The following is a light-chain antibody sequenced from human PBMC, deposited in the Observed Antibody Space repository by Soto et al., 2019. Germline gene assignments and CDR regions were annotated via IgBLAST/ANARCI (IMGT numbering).Light chain of an antibody. V-gene: IGLV4-69*01. J-gene: IGLJ2*01. CDR3: HTWGAGIVV. Sequence: QPVLTQSPSASASLGASVKLTCTLSSGHSSYTIAWHQQQPEKGPRYLMKLNTDGSHSRGDGIPDRFSGSRSGAERYLTISSLQSEDEADYYCHTWGAGIVVFGGGTQLTVL. CDR1: SGHSSYT. CDR2: LNTDGSH.